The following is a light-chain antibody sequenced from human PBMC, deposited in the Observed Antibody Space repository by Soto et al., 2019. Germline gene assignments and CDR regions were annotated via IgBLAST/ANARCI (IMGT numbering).Light chain of an antibody. CDR1: SSDVGGYDY. CDR3: SSYAGNTKGV. V-gene: IGLV2-8*01. J-gene: IGLJ1*01. CDR2: EVS. Sequence: QSALTQPPSASGSPGQSVTISCTGTSSDVGGYDYVSWYQQHPGKAPKLMIFEVSNRPSGVPDRFSGSKSGNTASLTVSGLQAEDEADYYCSSYAGNTKGVFGTGTKVTVL.